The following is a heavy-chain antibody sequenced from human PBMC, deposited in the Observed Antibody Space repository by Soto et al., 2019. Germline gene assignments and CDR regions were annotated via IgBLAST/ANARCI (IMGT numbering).Heavy chain of an antibody. CDR2: IYYSGST. J-gene: IGHJ4*02. D-gene: IGHD5-18*01. V-gene: IGHV4-39*01. CDR1: GGSISSSSYY. CDR3: ARTAMVPGGVDY. Sequence: SETLSLTCTVSGGSISSSSYYWGWIRQPPGKGLEWIGSIYYSGSTYYNPSLKSRVTISVDTSKNQFSLKLSSVTAADTAVYYCARTAMVPGGVDYWGQGTLVTVSS.